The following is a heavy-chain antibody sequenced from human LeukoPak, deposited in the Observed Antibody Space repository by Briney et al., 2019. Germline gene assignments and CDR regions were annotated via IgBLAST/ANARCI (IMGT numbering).Heavy chain of an antibody. J-gene: IGHJ4*02. V-gene: IGHV3-53*04. CDR3: ARVRPWVFDY. CDR2: IYIGDNP. CDR1: GLTVSSSY. Sequence: GGSLRLSCAASGLTVSSSYMSWVRQAPGKGLEWVSIIYIGDNPHYADSVKGRFTISRHNSKNTLYLQMNNLRAEDTAVYYCARVRPWVFDYWGQGALVTVSS.